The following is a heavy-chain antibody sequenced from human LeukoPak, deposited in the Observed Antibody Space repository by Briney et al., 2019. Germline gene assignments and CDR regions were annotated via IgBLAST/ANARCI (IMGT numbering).Heavy chain of an antibody. J-gene: IGHJ6*03. CDR2: LYHSGSS. V-gene: IGHV4-34*01. CDR3: ARGSPLHTADYYYYMDV. CDR1: GGSFSGYY. Sequence: SETLSLTCAVYGGSFSGYYWSWIRQPPGKGLEWIGTLYHSGSSYYNPSLRSRLTISVDTSKNQFSLKLTSVTAADTAMYYCARGSPLHTADYYYYMDVWGKGTTVTVSS. D-gene: IGHD5-18*01.